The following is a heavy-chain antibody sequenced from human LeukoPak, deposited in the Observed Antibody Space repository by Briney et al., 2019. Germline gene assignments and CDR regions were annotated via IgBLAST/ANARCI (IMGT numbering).Heavy chain of an antibody. CDR3: AKDIQLST. CDR1: GFLFSNSW. CDR2: INQDGSAK. Sequence: GGSLRLSCADSGFLFSNSWMAWVRQAPGRGLEWLANINQDGSAKTCVDSVKGRFTISRDNAKNSLYLQMNSLRAEDTAMYYCAKDIQLSTWGLGTMVTVSS. D-gene: IGHD5-24*01. J-gene: IGHJ3*01. V-gene: IGHV3-7*04.